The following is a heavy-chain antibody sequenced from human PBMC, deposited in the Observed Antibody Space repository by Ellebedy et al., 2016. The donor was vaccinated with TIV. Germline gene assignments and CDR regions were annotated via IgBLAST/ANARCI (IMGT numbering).Heavy chain of an antibody. CDR2: ISYDANNK. CDR1: GFTFSSYD. CDR3: AKDSGMSGWIFDY. J-gene: IGHJ4*02. Sequence: GESLKISCAASGFTFSSYDMHWVRQAPGKGLEWVALISYDANNKYYADSVKGRFTISRDNSKNTLYLQMNTLRPEDTAVYYCAKDSGMSGWIFDYWGQGTLVTVSS. D-gene: IGHD6-19*01. V-gene: IGHV3-30*18.